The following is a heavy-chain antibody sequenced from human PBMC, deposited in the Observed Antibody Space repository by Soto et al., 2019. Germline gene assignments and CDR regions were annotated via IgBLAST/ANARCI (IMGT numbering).Heavy chain of an antibody. CDR1: GFTVSSNY. J-gene: IGHJ4*02. CDR3: ARLYYYDSSGYLFDY. Sequence: GGSLRLSCAASGFTVSSNYMSWVRQAPGKGLEWVSVIYSGGSTYYADSVKGRFTISRDNSKNTLYLQMNSLRAEDTAVYYCARLYYYDSSGYLFDYWGQGTLVTVS. V-gene: IGHV3-53*01. CDR2: IYSGGST. D-gene: IGHD3-22*01.